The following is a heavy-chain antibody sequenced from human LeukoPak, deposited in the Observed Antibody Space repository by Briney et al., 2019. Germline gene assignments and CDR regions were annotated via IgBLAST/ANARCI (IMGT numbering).Heavy chain of an antibody. CDR1: GFTFSSYE. D-gene: IGHD2-15*01. J-gene: IGHJ3*02. Sequence: GGSLRLSCAASGFTFSSYEMNWVSQAPGKGLEWVSYISISGSTIYNADSVKGRFTISRDNAKNSLYLQMNSLRAEDTAVYYCVRGGGSCCPFNAFDIWGQGTMVTVSS. CDR3: VRGGGSCCPFNAFDI. CDR2: ISISGSTI. V-gene: IGHV3-48*03.